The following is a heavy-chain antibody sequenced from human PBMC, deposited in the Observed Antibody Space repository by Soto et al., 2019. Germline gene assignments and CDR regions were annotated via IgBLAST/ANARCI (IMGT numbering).Heavy chain of an antibody. D-gene: IGHD2-15*01. J-gene: IGHJ3*02. V-gene: IGHV4-38-2*01. CDR2: IYHSGST. CDR1: GYSISSGYY. CDR3: ASSPYCSGGSCYSFDI. Sequence: SETLSLTCAVSGYSISSGYYWGWIRQPPGKGLEWIGSIYHSGSTYYNPSLKSRVTISVDTSKNQFSLKLSFVTAADTAVYYCASSPYCSGGSCYSFDIWGQGTMVTVSS.